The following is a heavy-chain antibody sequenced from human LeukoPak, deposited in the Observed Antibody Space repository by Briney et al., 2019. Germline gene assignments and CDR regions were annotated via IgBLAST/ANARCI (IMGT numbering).Heavy chain of an antibody. V-gene: IGHV3-71*01. CDR3: VSYVVAYRVVDI. CDR2: IRNKGYGGTT. D-gene: IGHD2-21*01. Sequence: GGSLRLSCAASGFTVSDYYMTWVRQAPGKGLEWVGVIRNKGYGGTTEYAASVKGRFTISRDDSESIAWLQMNSLKTEDTAVYYCVSYVVAYRVVDIWGQGTAVTVSS. CDR1: GFTVSDYY. J-gene: IGHJ3*02.